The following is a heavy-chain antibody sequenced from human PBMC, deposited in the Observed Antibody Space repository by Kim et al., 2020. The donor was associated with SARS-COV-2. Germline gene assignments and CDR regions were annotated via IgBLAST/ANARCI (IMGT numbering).Heavy chain of an antibody. CDR2: IIAILGTT. V-gene: IGHV1-69*08. J-gene: IGHJ6*01. CDR3: AREKEADYGEYEDYYYYGMDV. CDR1: GGTFHRNS. Sequence: SVKVSCKASGGTFHRNSISWVRQAPGQGLQWMGRIIAILGTTNYAQNFQGRVTMTADKSTTTAYMELRSLRSDDTAVYYCAREKEADYGEYEDYYYYGMDVWGEGTTVTVPS. D-gene: IGHD4-17*01.